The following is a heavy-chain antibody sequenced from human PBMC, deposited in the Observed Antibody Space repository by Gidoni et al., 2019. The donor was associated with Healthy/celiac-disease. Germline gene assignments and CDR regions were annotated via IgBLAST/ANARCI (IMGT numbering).Heavy chain of an antibody. CDR3: ARSGPDCYFDL. Sequence: GYADSVRGRFTISRDNAKNSLYLQMNSLRAEDTALYHCARSGPDCYFDLWGRGTLVTVSS. J-gene: IGHJ2*01. V-gene: IGHV3-20*01. D-gene: IGHD3-3*01.